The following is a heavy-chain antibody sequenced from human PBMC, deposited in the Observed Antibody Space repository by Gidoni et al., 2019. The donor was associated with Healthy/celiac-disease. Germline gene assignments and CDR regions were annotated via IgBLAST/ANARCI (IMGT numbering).Heavy chain of an antibody. J-gene: IGHJ4*02. D-gene: IGHD3-9*01. CDR1: GSTFSSSD. CDR3: ARDGSYDILTGYYPFDY. V-gene: IGHV1-69*17. Sequence: QVRLVQSGAEVKTPGSSVKDSCNARGSTFSSSDISWVRQAAGQGLAWMGGIIPIFGIANYAQKFQGRVTITADKSTSTAYMELSSLRSEDTAVYYCARDGSYDILTGYYPFDYWGQGTLVTVSS. CDR2: IIPIFGIA.